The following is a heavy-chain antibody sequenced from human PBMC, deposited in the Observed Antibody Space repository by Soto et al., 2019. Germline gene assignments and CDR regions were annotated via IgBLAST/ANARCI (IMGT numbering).Heavy chain of an antibody. J-gene: IGHJ4*02. CDR3: AKLLYLGDPGFFADS. CDR2: IQNVGGTT. V-gene: IGHV3-23*03. Sequence: EVQLLESGGGSAQPGGSLRLSCAASGFTFRSYYMAWVRQAPGKGLEWISSIQNVGGTTYYADSVKGRFSISRDNSKDILILQMNSLRAEDTAVYYCAKLLYLGDPGFFADSWGQGTLVTVSS. CDR1: GFTFRSYY. D-gene: IGHD3-10*01.